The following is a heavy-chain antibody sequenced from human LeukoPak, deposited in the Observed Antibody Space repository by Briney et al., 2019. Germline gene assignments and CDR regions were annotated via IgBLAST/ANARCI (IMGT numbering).Heavy chain of an antibody. CDR1: GFTFSSYA. D-gene: IGHD5-24*01. Sequence: GRSLRLSCAASGFTFSSYAMHWVRQAPGKGLEWVAVISYDGSNRYYADSVKGRFTISRDNSKNTLYLQMNSLRAEDTAVYYCARGGWLQFRDDYFDYWGQGTLVTVSS. J-gene: IGHJ4*02. CDR3: ARGGWLQFRDDYFDY. CDR2: ISYDGSNR. V-gene: IGHV3-30*04.